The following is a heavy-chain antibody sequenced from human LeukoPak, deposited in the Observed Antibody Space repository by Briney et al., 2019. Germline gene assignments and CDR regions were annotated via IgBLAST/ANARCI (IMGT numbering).Heavy chain of an antibody. Sequence: GESLKISCKGSGYSFTSYWIGWVRQMPGKGLEWMGIIYPGDSDTRYSPSFQGQVAISADKSISTAYLQWSSLKASDTAMYYCARPTDYYDSSGYVDYWGQGTLVTVSS. CDR2: IYPGDSDT. D-gene: IGHD3-22*01. J-gene: IGHJ4*02. V-gene: IGHV5-51*01. CDR1: GYSFTSYW. CDR3: ARPTDYYDSSGYVDY.